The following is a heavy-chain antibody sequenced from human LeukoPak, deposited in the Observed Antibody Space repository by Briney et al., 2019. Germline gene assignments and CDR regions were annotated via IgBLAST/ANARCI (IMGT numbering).Heavy chain of an antibody. CDR2: IGGDVRGT. Sequence: GGSLRLSCAASGHTFSNYAMTWVRQAPGKGLEWVSAIGGDVRGTDYADSVKGRFTISRDNSQDTLYLQMNSLRAEDTALYYCARRVGGTPDYWGLGTLVTVSS. V-gene: IGHV3-23*01. J-gene: IGHJ4*02. D-gene: IGHD6-19*01. CDR1: GHTFSNYA. CDR3: ARRVGGTPDY.